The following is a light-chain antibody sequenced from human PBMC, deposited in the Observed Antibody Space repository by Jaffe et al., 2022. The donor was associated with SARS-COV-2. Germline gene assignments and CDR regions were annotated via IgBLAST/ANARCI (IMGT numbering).Light chain of an antibody. Sequence: QSALTQPASVSGSPGQSITISCTGTTSDVGGYNFVSWYQHHPGKTPKLLIYEVTNRPSGVPDRFSGSKSGDTASLTISGLQAEDEADYYCSSFTRNNTWVFGGGTKLTVL. CDR2: EVT. J-gene: IGLJ3*02. CDR3: SSFTRNNTWV. CDR1: TSDVGGYNF. V-gene: IGLV2-14*01.